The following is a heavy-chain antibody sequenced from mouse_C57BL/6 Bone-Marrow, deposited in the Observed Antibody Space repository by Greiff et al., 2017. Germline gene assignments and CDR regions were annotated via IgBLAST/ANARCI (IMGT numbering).Heavy chain of an antibody. CDR1: GYAFSSSW. CDR3: AKLYGNYGFDY. CDR2: IYPGDGDT. V-gene: IGHV1-82*01. Sequence: QVQLQQSGPELVKPGASVKMSCKASGYAFSSSWMNWVKQRPGKGLEWIGRIYPGDGDTNYNGKFKGKATLTADKSSSTAYMQLSSLTSEDSAVYFCAKLYGNYGFDYWGQGTTLTVSS. J-gene: IGHJ2*01. D-gene: IGHD2-1*01.